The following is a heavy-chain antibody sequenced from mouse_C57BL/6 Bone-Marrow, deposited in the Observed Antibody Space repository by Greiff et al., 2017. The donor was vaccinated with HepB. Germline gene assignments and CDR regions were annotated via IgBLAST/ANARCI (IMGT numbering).Heavy chain of an antibody. CDR1: GYTFTDYY. Sequence: QVQLQQSGAELVRPGASVKLSCKASGYTFTDYYINWVKQRPGQGLEWIARIYPGSGNTYYNEKFKGKATLTAEKSSSTAYMQLSSLTSEDSAVYFCARPGGITTVPYYLDYWGQGTTLTVSS. J-gene: IGHJ2*01. CDR3: ARPGGITTVPYYLDY. CDR2: IYPGSGNT. D-gene: IGHD1-1*01. V-gene: IGHV1-76*01.